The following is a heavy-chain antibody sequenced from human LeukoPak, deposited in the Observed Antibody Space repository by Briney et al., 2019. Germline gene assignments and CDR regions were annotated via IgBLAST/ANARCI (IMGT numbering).Heavy chain of an antibody. Sequence: AGGSLRLSCAASGFTFRSYAMSWVRQAPGKGLEWVSAISGSGGSTYYVDSVKGRFTISRDNSKNTLYLQMNSLRAEDTAVYYCAKELRGSGSYFNPFDYWGQGTLVTVSS. D-gene: IGHD3-10*01. CDR2: ISGSGGST. CDR1: GFTFRSYA. V-gene: IGHV3-23*01. J-gene: IGHJ4*02. CDR3: AKELRGSGSYFNPFDY.